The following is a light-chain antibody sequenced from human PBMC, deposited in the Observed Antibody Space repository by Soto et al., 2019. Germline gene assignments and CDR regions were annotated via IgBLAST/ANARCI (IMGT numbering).Light chain of an antibody. Sequence: QSVLTQPASVSGSLGQSITISCTGTGSDVGGYNYVSWYQQHPGKAPKLMIYEVSNRPSGVSNRFSGSKSANTASLTISGLQAEDESDYYCSSYTTSSTVIFGGGTKLTVL. CDR2: EVS. V-gene: IGLV2-14*01. CDR1: GSDVGGYNY. J-gene: IGLJ2*01. CDR3: SSYTTSSTVI.